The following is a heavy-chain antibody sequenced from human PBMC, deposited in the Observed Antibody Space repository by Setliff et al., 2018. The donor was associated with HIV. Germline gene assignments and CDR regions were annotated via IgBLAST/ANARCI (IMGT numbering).Heavy chain of an antibody. CDR3: ARCGAGGWHLYMDV. CDR2: ISTYGGST. Sequence: GASVKVSCKASGSTSSTDEISGVRQAPGQGLEWMGWISTYGGSTNYAQKFQGRVSMTTDTSTSTVYMELTNLRSDDTAVYYCARCGAGGWHLYMDVWGKGTAVTVSS. CDR1: GSTSSTDE. V-gene: IGHV1-18*01. D-gene: IGHD2-15*01. J-gene: IGHJ6*03.